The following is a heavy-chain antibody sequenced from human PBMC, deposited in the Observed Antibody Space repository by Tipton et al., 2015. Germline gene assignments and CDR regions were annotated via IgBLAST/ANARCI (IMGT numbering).Heavy chain of an antibody. Sequence: TLSLTCTVSGGSISGYFWSWIRQPPGKGLEWIGSISHSGNTYYNPSLKSRVTMSRDTSKNQFSLKLTSVTAADTAVYYCACQDYDSLTRDYQTVDYWGQGTLVTVSS. CDR1: GGSISGYF. V-gene: IGHV4-59*04. J-gene: IGHJ4*02. CDR2: ISHSGNT. CDR3: ACQDYDSLTRDYQTVDY. D-gene: IGHD3-9*01.